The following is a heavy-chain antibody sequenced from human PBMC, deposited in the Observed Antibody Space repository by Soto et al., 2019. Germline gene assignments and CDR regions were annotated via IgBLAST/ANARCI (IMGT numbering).Heavy chain of an antibody. CDR1: GFTFSNYA. V-gene: IGHV3-23*01. J-gene: IGHJ6*03. CDR2: ISGSSRTT. D-gene: IGHD3-10*01. Sequence: EVQLLESGGGLVQPGGSLRLSCAASGFTFSNYAMSWVRQAPGKGLEWVSGISGSSRTTYYADSVKGRFTISRDNSKNTLFLQMNSLRAEDTAVYYCAKDSYGSGIHFYYYYYMDVWGKGTTVTVSS. CDR3: AKDSYGSGIHFYYYYYMDV.